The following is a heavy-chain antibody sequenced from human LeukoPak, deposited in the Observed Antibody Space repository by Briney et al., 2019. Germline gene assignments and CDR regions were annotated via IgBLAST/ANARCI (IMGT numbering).Heavy chain of an antibody. CDR3: ARGRWELLVDNWFDP. CDR2: IYYSGST. Sequence: SETLSLTCTVSGGSISSGGYYWSWIRQHPGKGLEWIGYIYYSGSTYYNPSLKSRVTISVDTSKNQFSLKLSSVTAADTAVYYCARGRWELLVDNWFDPWGQGTLVTVSS. V-gene: IGHV4-31*03. CDR1: GGSISSGGYY. D-gene: IGHD1-26*01. J-gene: IGHJ5*02.